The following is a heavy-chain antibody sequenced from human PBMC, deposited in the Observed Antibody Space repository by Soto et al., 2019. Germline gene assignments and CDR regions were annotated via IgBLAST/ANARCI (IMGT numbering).Heavy chain of an antibody. V-gene: IGHV3-21*01. J-gene: IGHJ5*02. CDR3: ARELMDYSKGPNWFDL. D-gene: IGHD4-4*01. CDR1: GFTFSSYS. Sequence: GGSLRLSCAASGFTFSSYSMNWVRQAPGKGLEWVSSISSSSSYIYYADSVKGRFTISRDNAKNSLYLQMNSLRAEDTAVYYCARELMDYSKGPNWFDLWGQGTLVTVSS. CDR2: ISSSSSYI.